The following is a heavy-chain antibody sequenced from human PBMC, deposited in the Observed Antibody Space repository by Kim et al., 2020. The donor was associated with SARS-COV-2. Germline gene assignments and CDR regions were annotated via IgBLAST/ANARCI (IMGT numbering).Heavy chain of an antibody. Sequence: GGSLRLSCAASGFTFSSYSMNWVRQAPGKGLEWVSYISSSSSTIYYADSVKGRFTISRDNAKNSLYLQMNSLRDEDTAVYYCARDKRWLLQSASPPDAFDIWGQGTMVTVSS. D-gene: IGHD2-15*01. J-gene: IGHJ3*02. CDR2: ISSSSSTI. CDR1: GFTFSSYS. CDR3: ARDKRWLLQSASPPDAFDI. V-gene: IGHV3-48*02.